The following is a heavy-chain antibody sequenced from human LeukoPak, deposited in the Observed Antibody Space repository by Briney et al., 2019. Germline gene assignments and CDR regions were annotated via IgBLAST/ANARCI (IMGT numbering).Heavy chain of an antibody. V-gene: IGHV4-30-4*01. J-gene: IGHJ4*02. CDR2: ISSSGTT. CDR3: AGVGNGGYGGFDY. Sequence: PSQTLSLTCTVSSGSISSGDYYWSWIRQPPGKGLEWIGYISSSGTTYYNPSLRSRITISVDSSKSQFSLNLSSVTASDTAVYYCAGVGNGGYGGFDYWGQGTLVTVSS. CDR1: SGSISSGDYY. D-gene: IGHD5-12*01.